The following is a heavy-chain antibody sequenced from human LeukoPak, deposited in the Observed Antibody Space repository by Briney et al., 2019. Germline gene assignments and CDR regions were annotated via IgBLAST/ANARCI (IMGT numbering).Heavy chain of an antibody. D-gene: IGHD3-3*01. Sequence: PSETLSLTCTLSGGSISSNYWSWIRQPPGKGLEWIGYIYYSGRTKNNPSLKSRVTISVDTSENQFSLKLSSVTAADTAVYYCASGPDFYMDVWGKGTTVTVSS. CDR2: IYYSGRT. CDR1: GGSISSNY. V-gene: IGHV4-59*01. CDR3: ASGPDFYMDV. J-gene: IGHJ6*03.